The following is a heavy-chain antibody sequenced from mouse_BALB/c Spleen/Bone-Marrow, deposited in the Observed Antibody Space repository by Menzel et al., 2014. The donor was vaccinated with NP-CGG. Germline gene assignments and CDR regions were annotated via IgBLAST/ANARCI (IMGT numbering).Heavy chain of an antibody. D-gene: IGHD1-1*01. CDR2: INSNGGRT. CDR1: GFTFSSYG. V-gene: IGHV5-6-3*01. CDR3: ARDYYGSSDY. J-gene: IGHJ2*01. Sequence: EVQRVESGGGLVQPGGSLKLSCAASGFTFSSYGMSWVRQTPGKRLELVATINSNGGRTYYPSSVKGRFTISRDNGKNPLYLQRSSPKSEDTAMYYCARDYYGSSDYWGQGPTLTVSS.